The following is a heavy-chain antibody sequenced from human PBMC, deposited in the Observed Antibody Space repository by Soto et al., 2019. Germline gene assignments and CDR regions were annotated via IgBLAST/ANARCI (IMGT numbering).Heavy chain of an antibody. Sequence: NPSETLSLTCAVCGGSFSGYYWSWIRQPPGKGLEWIGEINHSGSTNYNPSLKSRVTISVDTSKNQFSLKLSSVTAADTAVYYCARGHGFRQWLVLYYYYGMDVWGQGTTVTVSS. CDR3: ARGHGFRQWLVLYYYYGMDV. CDR1: GGSFSGYY. J-gene: IGHJ6*02. V-gene: IGHV4-34*01. CDR2: INHSGST. D-gene: IGHD6-19*01.